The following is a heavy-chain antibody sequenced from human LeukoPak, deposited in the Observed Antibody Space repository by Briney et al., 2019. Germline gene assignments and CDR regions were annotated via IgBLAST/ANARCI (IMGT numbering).Heavy chain of an antibody. CDR1: GGSFSGYY. CDR3: AGYSSGWYSDY. J-gene: IGHJ4*02. CDR2: INHSGST. V-gene: IGHV4-34*01. Sequence: PSETLSLTCAVYGGSFSGYYWSWIRQPPGKGLEWIGEINHSGSTNYNLSLKSRVTISVDTSKNQFSLKLSSVTAADTAVYYCAGYSSGWYSDYWGQGTLVTVSS. D-gene: IGHD6-19*01.